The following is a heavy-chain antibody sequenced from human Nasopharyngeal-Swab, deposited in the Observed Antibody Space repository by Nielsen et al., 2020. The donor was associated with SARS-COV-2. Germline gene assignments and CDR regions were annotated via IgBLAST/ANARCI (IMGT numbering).Heavy chain of an antibody. CDR1: GFSLTTTGAA. Sequence: SGPTLVKPTQTLTLTCTISGFSLTTTGAAVGWIRQPPGRALEWLGIIYWDDDKRYSPSLETRLTIARDISKDQVLLSLTNAGPEDSGTYYCAHCGFDGDCVLDFDFWGQGTPVTVSS. V-gene: IGHV2-5*02. CDR2: IYWDDDK. CDR3: AHCGFDGDCVLDFDF. J-gene: IGHJ4*02. D-gene: IGHD2-21*02.